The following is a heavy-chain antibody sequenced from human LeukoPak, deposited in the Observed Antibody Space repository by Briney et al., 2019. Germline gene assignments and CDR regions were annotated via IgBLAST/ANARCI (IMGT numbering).Heavy chain of an antibody. CDR3: ARGDYGDYVGYHYYGMDV. Sequence: PGGSLRLSCAASGFTFSSYAMHWVRQAPGKGLEYVSAISSNGGNTYYANSVKGRFTISRDNSKNTLYLQMGSLRAEDMAVYYCARGDYGDYVGYHYYGMDVWGQGTTVTVSS. J-gene: IGHJ6*02. V-gene: IGHV3-64*01. CDR2: ISSNGGNT. CDR1: GFTFSSYA. D-gene: IGHD4-17*01.